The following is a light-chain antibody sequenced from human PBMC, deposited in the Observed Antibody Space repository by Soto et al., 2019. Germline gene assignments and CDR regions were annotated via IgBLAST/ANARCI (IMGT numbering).Light chain of an antibody. Sequence: DIEMTQSPSSLSASVGDIVAITCLASQSISTYLNWYQQKAGKAPKVLIFDASNLQTGVPSRFSGSGSGTDFTLTISSLQPEDFADYFCQQSYTTPITFGQGTRLEIK. V-gene: IGKV1-39*01. CDR1: QSISTY. J-gene: IGKJ5*01. CDR3: QQSYTTPIT. CDR2: DAS.